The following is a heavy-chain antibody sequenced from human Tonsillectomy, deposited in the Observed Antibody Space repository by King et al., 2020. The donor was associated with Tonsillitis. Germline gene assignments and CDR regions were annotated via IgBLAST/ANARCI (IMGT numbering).Heavy chain of an antibody. J-gene: IGHJ2*01. CDR1: GYTFTGYY. CDR3: ASKVGAYITDWYFDL. Sequence: VQLVESGAEVKKPGASVKVSCKASGYTFTGYYMHWVRQAPGQGLEWMGWINPNSGDTNYAQKFQGRVTMTRDTSISTAYMELSRLRSDDTAVYYCASKVGAYITDWYFDLWGRGTLVTVSS. D-gene: IGHD3-16*01. V-gene: IGHV1-2*02. CDR2: INPNSGDT.